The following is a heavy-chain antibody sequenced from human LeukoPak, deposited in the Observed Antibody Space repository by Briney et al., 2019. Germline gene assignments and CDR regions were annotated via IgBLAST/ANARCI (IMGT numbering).Heavy chain of an antibody. CDR1: GGSISSYY. CDR3: ARAPQWLFYFDY. Sequence: SETLSLTCTVSGGSISSYYWSWIRQPPGKGLECIGYIYYSGSTNYNPSLKSRVTISVDTSKNQFSLKLSSVTAADTAVYYCARAPQWLFYFDYWGQGTLVTVSS. CDR2: IYYSGST. D-gene: IGHD6-19*01. V-gene: IGHV4-59*01. J-gene: IGHJ4*02.